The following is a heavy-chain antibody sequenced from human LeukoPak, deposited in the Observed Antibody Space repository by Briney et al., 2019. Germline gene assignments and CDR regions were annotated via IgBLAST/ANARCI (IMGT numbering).Heavy chain of an antibody. J-gene: IGHJ4*02. CDR3: ARLGRYYGDYGGFDY. CDR1: GGSISSYY. CDR2: IYYSGST. Sequence: SETLSLTCTVSGGSISSYYWSWIRQPPGKGLEWIGYIYYSGSTNYNPSLKSRVTISVDTSKNQFSLKLSSVTAADTAVYYCARLGRYYGDYGGFDYWGQGTLVTVSS. D-gene: IGHD4-17*01. V-gene: IGHV4-59*01.